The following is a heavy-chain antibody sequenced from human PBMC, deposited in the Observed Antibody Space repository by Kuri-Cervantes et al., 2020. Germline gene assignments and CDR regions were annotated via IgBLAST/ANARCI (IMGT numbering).Heavy chain of an antibody. CDR3: AKIPVHGYSYGPLDY. D-gene: IGHD5-18*01. Sequence: GGSLRLSCAASGFTFSSYAMHWVRQAPGKGLEWVAVISYDGSNKYYADSVKGRFTISRDNSKNTLYLQMNSLRAEDTAVYYCAKIPVHGYSYGPLDYWGQGTLVTVSS. V-gene: IGHV3-30-3*02. CDR1: GFTFSSYA. J-gene: IGHJ4*02. CDR2: ISYDGSNK.